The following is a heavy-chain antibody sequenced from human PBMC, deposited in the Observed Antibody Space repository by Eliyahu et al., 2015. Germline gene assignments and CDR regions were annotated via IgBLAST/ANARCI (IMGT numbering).Heavy chain of an antibody. Sequence: QLQLQESGPGLVKPSETLSLTCTVSGGSISSSSYYWGWIRQPPGKGLEWIGSIYYSGSTYYNPSLKSRVTISVDTSKNQFSLKLSSVTAADTAVYYCARRGAARPYWYFDLWGRGTLVTVSS. D-gene: IGHD6-6*01. CDR1: GGSISSSSYY. V-gene: IGHV4-39*01. CDR2: IYYSGST. J-gene: IGHJ2*01. CDR3: ARRGAARPYWYFDL.